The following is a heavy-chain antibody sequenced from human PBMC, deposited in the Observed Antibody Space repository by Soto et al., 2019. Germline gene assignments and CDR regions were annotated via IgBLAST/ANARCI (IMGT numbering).Heavy chain of an antibody. D-gene: IGHD3-10*02. J-gene: IGHJ6*02. CDR1: GGSISSGYYY. CDR2: IYYSGNT. V-gene: IGHV4-30-4*01. Sequence: PSETLSLTCSVSGGSISSGYYYWSWIRQPPGKGLEWIGNIYYSGNTYYNPSLKSRLIISIDTAKNQFCLKVGSVTAADTAVYYCACSSLYGIDVWGQGTTVTVSS. CDR3: ACSSLYGIDV.